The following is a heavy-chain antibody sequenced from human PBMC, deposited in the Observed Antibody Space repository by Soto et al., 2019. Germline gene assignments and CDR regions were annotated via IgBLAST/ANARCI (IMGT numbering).Heavy chain of an antibody. J-gene: IGHJ4*02. Sequence: ESLKVSCEGSGYRFTSYWIVWVRQMPGKGLEWMGIIYPGDSDTRYSPSFQGQVTISADKSISTAYLQWSSLKASDTAMYYCARIVGAFPGPFDYWGQGTLVTGSS. V-gene: IGHV5-51*01. D-gene: IGHD1-26*01. CDR1: GYRFTSYW. CDR3: ARIVGAFPGPFDY. CDR2: IYPGDSDT.